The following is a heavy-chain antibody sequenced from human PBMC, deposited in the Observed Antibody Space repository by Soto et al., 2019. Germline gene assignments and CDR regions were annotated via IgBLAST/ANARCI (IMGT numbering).Heavy chain of an antibody. Sequence: SETLSLTCAVYGGSFSGYSWSWIRQPPGKGLEWIGEINHIGSTNYNPSLKSRVTISVDSSNNQFSLKLTSVTAADTAVYYCARAKYTNGLFWYWGQGTPVTVSS. CDR1: GGSFSGYS. CDR3: ARAKYTNGLFWY. D-gene: IGHD5-18*01. V-gene: IGHV4-34*01. J-gene: IGHJ4*02. CDR2: INHIGST.